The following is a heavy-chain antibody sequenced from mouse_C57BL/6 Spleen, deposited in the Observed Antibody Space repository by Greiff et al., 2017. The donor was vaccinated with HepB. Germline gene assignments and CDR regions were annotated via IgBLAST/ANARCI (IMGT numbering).Heavy chain of an antibody. J-gene: IGHJ4*01. V-gene: IGHV5-12*01. CDR2: ISNGGGST. D-gene: IGHD2-1*01. CDR3: ASSLPRYAMDY. CDR1: GFTFSDYY. Sequence: EVQGVESGGGLVQPGGSLKLSCAASGFTFSDYYMYWVRQTPEKRLEWVAYISNGGGSTYYPDTVKGRFTISRDNAKNTLYLQMSRLKSEDTAMYYCASSLPRYAMDYWGQGTSVTVSS.